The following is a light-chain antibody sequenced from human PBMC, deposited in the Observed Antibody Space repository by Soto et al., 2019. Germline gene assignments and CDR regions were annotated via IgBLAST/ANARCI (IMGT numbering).Light chain of an antibody. Sequence: DIQMTQSPSTRSASVGDRVTITCRASQSISNWLAWYQQKPGKAPKILIYDASTLDSGVPSKFSGSGSGTEFTLTITSLQPDDFATYHCQQYNSSSFTFGPGTKVDIK. CDR1: QSISNW. J-gene: IGKJ3*01. CDR2: DAS. V-gene: IGKV1-5*01. CDR3: QQYNSSSFT.